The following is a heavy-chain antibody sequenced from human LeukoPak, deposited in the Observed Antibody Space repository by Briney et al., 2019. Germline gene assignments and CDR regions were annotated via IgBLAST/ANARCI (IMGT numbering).Heavy chain of an antibody. Sequence: SQTLSLTCAISGDSVSSNSAAWNWIRQSPSRGLEWLGRTYYRSKWYNDYAVSVKSRITINPDTSKDQFSLQLNSVTPEDTAVYYCARASRYCSSTSCYVVGMDVWGQGTTVTVSS. CDR1: GDSVSSNSAA. J-gene: IGHJ6*02. CDR2: TYYRSKWYN. V-gene: IGHV6-1*01. CDR3: ARASRYCSSTSCYVVGMDV. D-gene: IGHD2-2*01.